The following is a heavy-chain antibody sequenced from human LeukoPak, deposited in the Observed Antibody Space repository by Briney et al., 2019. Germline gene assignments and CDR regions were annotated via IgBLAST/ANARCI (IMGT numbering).Heavy chain of an antibody. CDR3: ARATSSIAARNFDY. Sequence: PSETLSLTCAVYGGSFSGYYWSWIRQLPGKGLEWIGEINHSGSTNYNPSLKSRVTISVDTSKNQFSLKLSSVTAADTAVYYCARATSSIAARNFDYWGQGTLVTVSS. D-gene: IGHD6-6*01. V-gene: IGHV4-34*01. CDR2: INHSGST. CDR1: GGSFSGYY. J-gene: IGHJ4*02.